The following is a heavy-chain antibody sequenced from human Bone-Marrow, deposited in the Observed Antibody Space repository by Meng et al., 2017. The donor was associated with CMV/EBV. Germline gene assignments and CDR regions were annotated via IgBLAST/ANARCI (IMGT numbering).Heavy chain of an antibody. CDR3: ARGDLAPLDETYYFDY. CDR1: GGSISSYY. D-gene: IGHD2-21*02. CDR2: IYTSGST. J-gene: IGHJ4*02. V-gene: IGHV4-4*07. Sequence: VQVAVSGPGPVTPSETLSLTCTVSGGSISSYYWSWIRQPAGKGLEWIGRIYTSGSTNYNPSLKSRVTMSVDTSKNQFSLKLSSVTAADTAVYYCARGDLAPLDETYYFDYWGQGTLVTVSS.